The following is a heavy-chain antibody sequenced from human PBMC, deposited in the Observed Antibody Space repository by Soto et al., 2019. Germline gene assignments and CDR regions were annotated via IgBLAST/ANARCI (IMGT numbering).Heavy chain of an antibody. CDR1: GGTFSTYG. CDR3: ASRERVDAFDV. CDR2: IIPIFGTI. J-gene: IGHJ3*01. Sequence: QVQLVQSGAEVKKPGSSVKVSCKASGGTFSTYGITWVRQASGQGLEWMGGIIPIFGTIKFAQKFQGRLTNTPDEFTGTVYMGLSSLTSEDTGVYYCASRERVDAFDVWGQGTMVTVSS. V-gene: IGHV1-69*01. D-gene: IGHD1-26*01.